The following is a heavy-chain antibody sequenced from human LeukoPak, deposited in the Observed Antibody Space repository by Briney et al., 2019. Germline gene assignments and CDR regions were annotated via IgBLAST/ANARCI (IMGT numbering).Heavy chain of an antibody. Sequence: ASVKVSCTASGYTFRNYAINWVRQAPGQGLEWMGWTDRNTGNPTYAQGFTGRFVFSLDTSVTTAYLQISSLKAEDTAVYYCVRDVGNYDSRGYYLGWFDPWGQGTLVTVSS. J-gene: IGHJ5*02. D-gene: IGHD3-22*01. CDR3: VRDVGNYDSRGYYLGWFDP. CDR2: TDRNTGNP. CDR1: GYTFRNYA. V-gene: IGHV7-4-1*02.